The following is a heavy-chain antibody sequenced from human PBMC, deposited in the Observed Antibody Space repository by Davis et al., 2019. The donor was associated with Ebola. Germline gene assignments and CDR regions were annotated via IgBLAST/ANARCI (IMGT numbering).Heavy chain of an antibody. V-gene: IGHV3-11*01. CDR1: GFIFSDYY. Sequence: GESLKISCAASGFIFSDYYMSWLRQAPGQGLEWVSYISSSGSTKYYADSVKGRFTISRDNAKNSLYLQMNSLRAEDTAVYYCARELVVPAAMIHLPGDYWGQGTLVTVSS. CDR2: ISSSGSTK. D-gene: IGHD2-2*01. J-gene: IGHJ4*02. CDR3: ARELVVPAAMIHLPGDY.